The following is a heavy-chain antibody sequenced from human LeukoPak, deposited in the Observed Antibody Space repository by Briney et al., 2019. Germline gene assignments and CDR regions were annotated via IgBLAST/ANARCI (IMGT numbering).Heavy chain of an antibody. V-gene: IGHV1-69*06. Sequence: ASVKVSCKASGGTFSSYAISWVRQAPGQGLEWMGGIIPIFGTANYAQKFQGRVTITADKSTSTAYVELSSLRSEDTAVYYCASSKWLGYYYYYMDVWGKGTTVTVSS. CDR2: IIPIFGTA. D-gene: IGHD5-12*01. CDR1: GGTFSSYA. J-gene: IGHJ6*03. CDR3: ASSKWLGYYYYYMDV.